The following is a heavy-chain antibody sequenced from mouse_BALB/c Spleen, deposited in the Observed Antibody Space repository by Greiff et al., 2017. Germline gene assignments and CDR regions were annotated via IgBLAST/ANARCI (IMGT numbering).Heavy chain of an antibody. CDR2: ISCYNGAT. D-gene: IGHD2-2*01. CDR1: GYSFTGYY. V-gene: IGHV1S34*01. CDR3: ARDRGYGNDRGYAMDY. Sequence: LVKTGASVKISCKASGYSFTGYYMHWVKQSHGKSLEWIGYISCYNGATSYNQKFKGKATFTVDTSSSTAYMQFNSLTSEDSAVYYCARDRGYGNDRGYAMDYWGQGTSVTVSS. J-gene: IGHJ4*01.